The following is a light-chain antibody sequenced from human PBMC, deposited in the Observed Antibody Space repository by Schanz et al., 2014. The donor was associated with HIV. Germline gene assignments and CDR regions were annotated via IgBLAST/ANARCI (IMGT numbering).Light chain of an antibody. J-gene: IGLJ2*01. CDR1: ASNIGATFN. Sequence: QSVLTQPPSVSGAPGQGVTISCTGSASNIGATFNVHWYQQLPGTAPKLLIFSSGGRPSGVRDRFSVSSSGTSASLVRPGRQVEDEADYFCQAYDDSLNAVVFGGGTQLPVL. CDR2: SSG. V-gene: IGLV1-40*01. CDR3: QAYDDSLNAVV.